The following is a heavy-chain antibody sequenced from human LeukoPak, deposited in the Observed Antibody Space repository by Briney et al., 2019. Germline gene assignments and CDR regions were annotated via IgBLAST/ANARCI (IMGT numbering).Heavy chain of an antibody. CDR3: ATYKYDYVWGNQHFDY. CDR1: NASISSNTYY. Sequence: PSETLSLTCTVSNASISSNTYYRAWIRQPPGKGLEYIGSINYRGSTYYNPSLKSRVTLSVDTSKNQFSLKLNSVTAADTAVYYCATYKYDYVWGNQHFDYWGQGILVAVSS. CDR2: INYRGST. D-gene: IGHD3-16*01. J-gene: IGHJ4*02. V-gene: IGHV4-39*07.